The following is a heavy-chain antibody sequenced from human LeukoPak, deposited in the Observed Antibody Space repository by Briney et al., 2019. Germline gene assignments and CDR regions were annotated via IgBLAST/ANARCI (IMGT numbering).Heavy chain of an antibody. D-gene: IGHD1-26*01. V-gene: IGHV4-59*01. Sequence: TSETLSLTCTVSGGSISTYYWSWIRQPPGKGLEWIGYVYYSGSTNYNPSIKSRVTISVDTSKNQFSLTLTSVTAADTAVYYCARSGSTAFDYWGQGTLVTVSS. J-gene: IGHJ4*02. CDR3: ARSGSTAFDY. CDR1: GGSISTYY. CDR2: VYYSGST.